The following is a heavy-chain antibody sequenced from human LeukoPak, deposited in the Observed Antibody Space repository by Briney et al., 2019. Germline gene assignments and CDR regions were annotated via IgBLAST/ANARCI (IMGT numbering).Heavy chain of an antibody. CDR3: ARDRTGGYFDY. CDR1: GFTFSNYW. Sequence: QPGGSLRLSCAASGFTFSNYWMSWVRQAPGKGLEWVANIKEDGSEKYYVDSMKGRFTISRDNAKNSLYLQMSSLRVEDTAVYYCARDRTGGYFDYWGQGTLVTVSS. CDR2: IKEDGSEK. J-gene: IGHJ4*02. D-gene: IGHD4-23*01. V-gene: IGHV3-7*03.